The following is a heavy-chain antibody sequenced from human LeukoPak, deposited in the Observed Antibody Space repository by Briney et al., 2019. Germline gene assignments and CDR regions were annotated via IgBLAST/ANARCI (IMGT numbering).Heavy chain of an antibody. V-gene: IGHV3-23*01. J-gene: IGHJ4*02. Sequence: GGSLRLSCAASGFTFSSYAMSWVRQAPGKGLEWVSAISASGTDTYYADSVKGRFTISRDNSQNTLYLHMNSLRAEDTAVYYCAKDQTAAVGQLDYWGQGTVVTVSS. CDR1: GFTFSSYA. CDR2: ISASGTDT. CDR3: AKDQTAAVGQLDY. D-gene: IGHD6-13*01.